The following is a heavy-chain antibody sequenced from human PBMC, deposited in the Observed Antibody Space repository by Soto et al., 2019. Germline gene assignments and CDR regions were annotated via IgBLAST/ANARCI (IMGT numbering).Heavy chain of an antibody. Sequence: EVQLVESGGGLVKPGGSLRLSCAASGFTFSTYSMNWVRQAPGKGLEWVSSISSSSSYIYYADSVKGRFTISRDNAKNSLYLQMNSLRAEDTAVYYCARDYYGSSGYLASLGYWGQGTLVTVSS. CDR3: ARDYYGSSGYLASLGY. V-gene: IGHV3-21*01. D-gene: IGHD3-22*01. CDR2: ISSSSSYI. CDR1: GFTFSTYS. J-gene: IGHJ4*02.